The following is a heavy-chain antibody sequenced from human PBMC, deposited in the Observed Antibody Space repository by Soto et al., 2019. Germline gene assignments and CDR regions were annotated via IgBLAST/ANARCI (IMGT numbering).Heavy chain of an antibody. J-gene: IGHJ4*02. D-gene: IGHD3-9*01. CDR3: ALNGGHYDILTGYSFDY. V-gene: IGHV1-3*01. CDR1: GYTFTSYA. Sequence: GASMKVSCKASGYTFTSYAMHWVRQAPGQRVEWMGWINAGNGNTKNSQKFQGRVTITRDTSASTAYMELSSLRSEDTAVYYFALNGGHYDILTGYSFDYWGQGTLVTVSS. CDR2: INAGNGNT.